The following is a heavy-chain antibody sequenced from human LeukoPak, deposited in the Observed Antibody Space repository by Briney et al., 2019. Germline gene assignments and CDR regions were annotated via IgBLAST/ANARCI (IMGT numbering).Heavy chain of an antibody. CDR2: INWNGGST. D-gene: IGHD1-26*01. CDR1: GFTFDDYG. V-gene: IGHV3-20*04. Sequence: PGGSLRLSSAASGFTFDDYGMSWVRQAPGKGLEWVSGINWNGGSTGYADSVKGRFTISRDNAKNSLYLQMNSLRAEDTALYYCARDIVGATTGAYFDYWGQGTLVTVSS. CDR3: ARDIVGATTGAYFDY. J-gene: IGHJ4*02.